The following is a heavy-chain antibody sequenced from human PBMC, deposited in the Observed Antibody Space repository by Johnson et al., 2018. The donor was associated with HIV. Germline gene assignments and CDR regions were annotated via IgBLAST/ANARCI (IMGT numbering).Heavy chain of an antibody. Sequence: QVQLVESGGGLIQRGGSLRLSCAASGFNVISNYMSWVRQAPGKGLEWVSYISGSGNSIYYADSVKGRFTISRDNAKNSLYLQMNSLRAEDTAVYYCARGDGYRRAFDIWGQGTMVTVSS. CDR3: ARGDGYRRAFDI. CDR1: GFNVISNY. D-gene: IGHD1-1*01. J-gene: IGHJ3*02. CDR2: ISGSGNSI. V-gene: IGHV3-11*04.